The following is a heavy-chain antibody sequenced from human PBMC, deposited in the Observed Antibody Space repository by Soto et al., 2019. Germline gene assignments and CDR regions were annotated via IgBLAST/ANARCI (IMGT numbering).Heavy chain of an antibody. V-gene: IGHV3-33*01. D-gene: IGHD3-10*01. Sequence: ESGGGVVQPGRSLRLSCAASGFTFSSYGMHWVRQAPGKGLEWVAVIWYDGSNKYYADSVKGRFTISRDNSKNTLYLQMNSLRAEDTAVYYCARGSGITMVRGVITNWGQGTLVTVSS. CDR1: GFTFSSYG. J-gene: IGHJ4*02. CDR3: ARGSGITMVRGVITN. CDR2: IWYDGSNK.